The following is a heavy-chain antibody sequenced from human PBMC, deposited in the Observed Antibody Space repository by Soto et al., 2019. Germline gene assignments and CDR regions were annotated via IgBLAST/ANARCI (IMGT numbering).Heavy chain of an antibody. V-gene: IGHV4-31*03. CDR2: IYYSGST. J-gene: IGHJ6*02. CDR3: ARQGMITRPKYGMDV. CDR1: GGSISSGACY. Sequence: SESLSLTCTVSGGSISSGACYWSWIRQHPRKGLEWIGYIYYSGSTYYNPSLKSRVTISVDTSKSQFSLKASDTALYYCARQGMITRPKYGMDVWGQGTTVTVSS. D-gene: IGHD3-16*01.